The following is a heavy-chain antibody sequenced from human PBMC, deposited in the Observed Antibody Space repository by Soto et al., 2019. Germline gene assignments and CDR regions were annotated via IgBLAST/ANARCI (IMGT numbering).Heavy chain of an antibody. CDR1: GGSISSYY. Sequence: SDTLSLTCTVSGGSISSYYWSWIRQPPGKGLEWIGYIYYSGSTNYNPSLKSRVTISVDTSKNQFSLKLSSVTAADTAVYYCARVSVLYGSGSIPAVYFDYWGQGTLVTVSS. J-gene: IGHJ4*02. V-gene: IGHV4-59*01. CDR3: ARVSVLYGSGSIPAVYFDY. D-gene: IGHD3-10*01. CDR2: IYYSGST.